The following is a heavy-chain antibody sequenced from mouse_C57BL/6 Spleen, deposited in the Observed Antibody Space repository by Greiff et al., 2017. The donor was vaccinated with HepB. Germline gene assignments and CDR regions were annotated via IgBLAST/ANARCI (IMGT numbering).Heavy chain of an antibody. CDR1: GYTFTSYW. Sequence: QVQLQQPGAELVKPGASVKLSCKASGYTFTSYWMPWVKQRPGQGLEWIGMIHPNSGSTNYNEKFKSKATLTVDKSSLTAYMQLSSLTSEDAAVYYCARGGEYDGEAWFAYWGQGTLVTVSA. CDR2: IHPNSGST. V-gene: IGHV1-64*01. D-gene: IGHD2-14*01. J-gene: IGHJ3*01. CDR3: ARGGEYDGEAWFAY.